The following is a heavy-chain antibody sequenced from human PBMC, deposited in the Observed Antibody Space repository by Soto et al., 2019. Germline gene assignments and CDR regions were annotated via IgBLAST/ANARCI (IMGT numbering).Heavy chain of an antibody. CDR1: GDSFSRNSIA. D-gene: IGHD5-18*01. CDR2: TYYRSKWYN. V-gene: IGHV6-1*01. J-gene: IGHJ6*02. Sequence: SQTLSLTCAISGDSFSRNSIAWNWIRQSPSRGLEWPGRTYYRSKWYNDYALSVKSRITINLDTSKSHVSLQLNSVTPEGSAVYYCARGQYSAMDVWGQGITVTVSS. CDR3: ARGQYSAMDV.